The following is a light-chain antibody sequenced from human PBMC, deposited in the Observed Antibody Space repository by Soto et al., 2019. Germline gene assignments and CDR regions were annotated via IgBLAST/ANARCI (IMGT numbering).Light chain of an antibody. Sequence: EILLTQSPGTLSLSPGERATLSCRASQSVSSSYLGWYQQKPGQAPRLLIYGTSSRATGIPDGFSGSGSGTDFTLTISRLEPEDFAVYYCQQYGSSPSPFGQGTKV. CDR2: GTS. CDR1: QSVSSSY. J-gene: IGKJ1*01. CDR3: QQYGSSPSP. V-gene: IGKV3-20*01.